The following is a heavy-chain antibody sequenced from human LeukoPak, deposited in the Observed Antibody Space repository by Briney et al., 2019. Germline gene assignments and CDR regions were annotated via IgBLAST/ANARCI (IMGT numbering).Heavy chain of an antibody. CDR3: ARLGGLEMATSY. Sequence: GASVKVSCKASVYTLTSYGISWVRQAPGQGLEWMGIINPSGGSTSYAQKFQGRVTMTRDTSTSTVYMELSSLRSEDTAVYYCARLGGLEMATSYWGQGTLVTVSS. J-gene: IGHJ4*02. D-gene: IGHD5-24*01. CDR2: INPSGGST. V-gene: IGHV1-46*01. CDR1: VYTLTSYG.